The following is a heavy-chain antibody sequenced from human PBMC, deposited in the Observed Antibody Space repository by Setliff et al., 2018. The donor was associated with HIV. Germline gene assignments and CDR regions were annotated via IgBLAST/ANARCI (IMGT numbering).Heavy chain of an antibody. CDR1: GFSFTSYW. V-gene: IGHV5-51*01. CDR2: IYPGDSEN. J-gene: IGHJ6*03. CDR3: ARLLYSNSWNCENYFYYMDV. Sequence: GASLKISCKGSGFSFTSYWIAWVRQMPGKGLEWMGIIYPGDSENRYSPSFQGQVTISVDKSISTAYLQWSSLKASDTAMYYCARLLYSNSWNCENYFYYMDVWAKGTTVTVSS. D-gene: IGHD6-13*01.